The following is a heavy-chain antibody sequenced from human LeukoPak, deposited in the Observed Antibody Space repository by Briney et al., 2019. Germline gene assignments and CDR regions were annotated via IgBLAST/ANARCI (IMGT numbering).Heavy chain of an antibody. CDR1: GFTFSGSA. CDR3: IRRTDSSHYYMDV. CDR2: IRSKAYNYAT. Sequence: TGGSLRLSCAASGFTFSGSAMHWVRQASGKGLEWVGRIRSKAYNYATAYATSVKGSFTFSRDDSKNTAYLQINSLKTEDTAVYYCIRRTDSSHYYMDVWGKGTTVTVSS. V-gene: IGHV3-73*01. J-gene: IGHJ6*03. D-gene: IGHD3-22*01.